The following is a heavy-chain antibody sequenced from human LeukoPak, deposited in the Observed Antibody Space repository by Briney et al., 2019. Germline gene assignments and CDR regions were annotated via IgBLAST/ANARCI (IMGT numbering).Heavy chain of an antibody. D-gene: IGHD7-27*01. V-gene: IGHV4-38-2*02. J-gene: IGHJ4*02. CDR3: AITCWGTRGCPFDY. Sequence: SETLSLTCTVSGYSISSGYYWGWIRQPPGKGLEWIGSIYHSGSTYYNPSLKSRVTISVDTSKNQFSLKLSSVTAADTAVYYCAITCWGTRGCPFDYWGQGTLVTVSS. CDR2: IYHSGST. CDR1: GYSISSGYY.